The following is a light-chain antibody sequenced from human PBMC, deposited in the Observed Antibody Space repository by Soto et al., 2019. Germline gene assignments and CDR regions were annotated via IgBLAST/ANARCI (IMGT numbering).Light chain of an antibody. J-gene: IGKJ2*01. CDR1: RSISDS. CDR3: KHYTISPYT. Sequence: DIQMTQSPSSLSASVGDRVTITCRASRSISDSLAWYQQKPGRAPNLLIFDASSLQSGVPSRFSGSGSGTEFTLTISSLQPDDFATYYCKHYTISPYTFGQGTKLEIK. V-gene: IGKV1-5*01. CDR2: DAS.